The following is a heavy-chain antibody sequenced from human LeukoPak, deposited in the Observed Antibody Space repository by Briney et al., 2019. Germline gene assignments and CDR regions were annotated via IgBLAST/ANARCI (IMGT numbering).Heavy chain of an antibody. D-gene: IGHD1-26*01. CDR3: ARQSRFSQKWELQTHYFDY. Sequence: GGSLRLSCAASGFTFSSYGMHWVRQAPGKGLEWVAFIRYDGSNKYYADSVKGRFTISRDNSKNTLYLQMNSLRAEDTAVYYCARQSRFSQKWELQTHYFDYWGQGTLVTVSS. CDR1: GFTFSSYG. J-gene: IGHJ4*02. V-gene: IGHV3-30*02. CDR2: IRYDGSNK.